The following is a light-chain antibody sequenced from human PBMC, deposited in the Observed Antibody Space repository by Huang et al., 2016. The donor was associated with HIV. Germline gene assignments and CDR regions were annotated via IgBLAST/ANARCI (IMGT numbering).Light chain of an antibody. CDR3: QQSFSVPRT. CDR1: QNITKS. Sequence: DIQMTQSPPSLSASVGDRVTFTCRANQNITKSLHWYQQKPGKAPKLLLYTASTLESGVPSRFSGSGSGSRFTLNIGNLQPEDFATYYCQQSFSVPRTFG. V-gene: IGKV1-39*01. J-gene: IGKJ1*01. CDR2: TAS.